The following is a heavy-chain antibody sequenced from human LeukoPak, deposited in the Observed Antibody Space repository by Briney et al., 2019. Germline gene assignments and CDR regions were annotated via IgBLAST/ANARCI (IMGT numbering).Heavy chain of an antibody. V-gene: IGHV4-38-2*02. D-gene: IGHD3-10*01. CDR3: ARDLYMVRGVIIRGEDY. Sequence: SETLSLTCPVSGYSISSGYYWGWIRQPPGKGLEWIGSIYHSGSTYYNPSLKSRVTISVDTSKNQFSLKLSSVTAADTAVYYCARDLYMVRGVIIRGEDYWGQGTLVTVSS. J-gene: IGHJ4*02. CDR2: IYHSGST. CDR1: GYSISSGYY.